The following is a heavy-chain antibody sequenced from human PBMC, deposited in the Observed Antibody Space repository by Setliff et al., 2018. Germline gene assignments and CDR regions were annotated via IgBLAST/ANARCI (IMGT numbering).Heavy chain of an antibody. V-gene: IGHV3-30*02. D-gene: IGHD1-26*01. Sequence: GSLRLSCKASGFTFSDYGMHWVRQAPGKGLEWVAFIRHDGNNKYYSDSVRGRFTISRDNSKTTVFLQMKSLRPEDTAIYYCAKEVMEMNLSGLDNWGQGNLVTVSS. J-gene: IGHJ4*02. CDR1: GFTFSDYG. CDR3: AKEVMEMNLSGLDN. CDR2: IRHDGNNK.